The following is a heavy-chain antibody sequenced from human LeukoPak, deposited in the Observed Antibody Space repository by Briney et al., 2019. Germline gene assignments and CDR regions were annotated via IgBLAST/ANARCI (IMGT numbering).Heavy chain of an antibody. CDR3: ARAGGSGRYYYYYYMDV. CDR2: MNSNSGNT. Sequence: GASVKVSCKASGYTFTSYDINWVRQATGQGLEWMGWMNSNSGNTGYAQKFQGRVTMTRNTSISTAYMELSSLRSEDTAVYYCARAGGSGRYYYYYYMDVWGKGTTVTISS. J-gene: IGHJ6*03. V-gene: IGHV1-8*01. D-gene: IGHD6-19*01. CDR1: GYTFTSYD.